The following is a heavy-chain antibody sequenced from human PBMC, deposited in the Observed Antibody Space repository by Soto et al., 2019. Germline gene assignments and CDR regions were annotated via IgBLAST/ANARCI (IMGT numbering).Heavy chain of an antibody. CDR3: ARWSGVGVAGMDV. J-gene: IGHJ6*02. Sequence: QVQRQESGPRLVKPLQTLSLTCTVSGDSINSGDYYWSWIRQPPGRGLEWVGYSFYSGITDYNPSLKSRMTISMDTSKNQFSLRLNSVTAADTAVYFCARWSGVGVAGMDVWGQGTTVSVSS. CDR1: GDSINSGDYY. V-gene: IGHV4-30-4*01. CDR2: SFYSGIT. D-gene: IGHD3-10*01.